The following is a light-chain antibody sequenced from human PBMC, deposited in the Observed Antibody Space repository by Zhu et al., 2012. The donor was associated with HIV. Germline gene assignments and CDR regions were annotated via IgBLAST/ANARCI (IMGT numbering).Light chain of an antibody. CDR2: TAS. V-gene: IGKV1-5*03. J-gene: IGKJ2*02. CDR1: QSINTR. Sequence: DIQMTQSPSTLSASVGDRVTITCRASQSINTRLVWYQQKPGTAPKVLIYTASTLESGVPSRFSGSGSGTEFTLTISSLQPDDFATYYCQHYNTYPWTFGQGTELEI. CDR3: QHYNTYPWT.